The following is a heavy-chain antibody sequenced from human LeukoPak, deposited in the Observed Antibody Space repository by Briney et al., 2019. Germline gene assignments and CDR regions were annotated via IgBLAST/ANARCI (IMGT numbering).Heavy chain of an antibody. CDR3: ARGQMTNGYFDY. D-gene: IGHD4-17*01. CDR1: GGSISSGGYY. V-gene: IGHV4-31*03. Sequence: SQTLSLTCTVSGGSISSGGYYWSWIRQHPGKGLEWIGYIYYSGSTYYNPSLKSRVTISVDTSKNQFSLKLSSVTAADTAVYYCARGQMTNGYFDYWGQGTLVAVSS. J-gene: IGHJ4*02. CDR2: IYYSGST.